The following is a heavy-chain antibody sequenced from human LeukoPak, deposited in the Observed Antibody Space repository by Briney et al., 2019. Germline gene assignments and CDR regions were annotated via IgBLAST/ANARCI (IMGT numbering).Heavy chain of an antibody. V-gene: IGHV3-66*01. CDR3: AREDWNDPYYYDYGMDV. CDR1: GFTVSSNY. Sequence: AGGSLRLSCAASGFTVSSNYMSWVRQAPGKGLEWVSVIYSGGSTYYADSVKGRFTISRDNSKNTLYLQMNSLRAEDTAVYYCAREDWNDPYYYDYGMDVCGQGTTFTVSS. CDR2: IYSGGST. D-gene: IGHD1-1*01. J-gene: IGHJ6*02.